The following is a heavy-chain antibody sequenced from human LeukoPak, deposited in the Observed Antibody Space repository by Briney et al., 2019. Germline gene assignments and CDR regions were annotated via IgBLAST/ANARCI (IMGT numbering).Heavy chain of an antibody. Sequence: PGGSLRLSCAASGFTFSSYWMHWVRQAPGKGLVWVSRISTDGSSTSYADSVKGRFTISRDNAKNTMYLQMNSLRAEDTAVYYCVRGGTSGSLDYWGQGTVVTVSS. D-gene: IGHD2-8*01. CDR3: VRGGTSGSLDY. J-gene: IGHJ4*02. CDR1: GFTFSSYW. V-gene: IGHV3-74*01. CDR2: ISTDGSST.